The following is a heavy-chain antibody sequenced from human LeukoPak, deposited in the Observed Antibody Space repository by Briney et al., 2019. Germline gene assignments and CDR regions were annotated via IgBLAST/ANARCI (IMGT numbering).Heavy chain of an antibody. CDR2: ISWNSGSI. V-gene: IGHV3-9*01. Sequence: GGSLRLSCAASGFTFDDYAMHWVRQAPGKGLQWVSGISWNSGSIDCADSVKGRFTISRDNAKNSLYLQMNSLRAEDTALYYCAKDTPDSSGWSTLGQYYGMDVWGQGTTVTVSS. CDR3: AKDTPDSSGWSTLGQYYGMDV. CDR1: GFTFDDYA. J-gene: IGHJ6*02. D-gene: IGHD6-19*01.